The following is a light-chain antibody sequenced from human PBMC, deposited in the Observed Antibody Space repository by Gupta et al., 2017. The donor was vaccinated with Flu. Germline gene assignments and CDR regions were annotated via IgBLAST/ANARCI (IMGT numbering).Light chain of an antibody. CDR3: SSRNDNHQGV. Sequence: SSELTQDPAVSVALGQTVRITCQGHSLRNYYATWYQQKPGRAPVLVIYGKNYRPSGIPDRFSGSSSGDTDSLNITGAQAEDEADDYCSSRNDNHQGVLGGGTKLTVL. CDR2: GKN. V-gene: IGLV3-19*01. CDR1: SLRNYY. J-gene: IGLJ2*01.